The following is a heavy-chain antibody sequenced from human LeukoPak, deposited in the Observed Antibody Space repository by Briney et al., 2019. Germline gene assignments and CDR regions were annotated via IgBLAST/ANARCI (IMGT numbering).Heavy chain of an antibody. CDR3: ASAPVNQLIEDFDI. J-gene: IGHJ3*02. D-gene: IGHD2-2*01. V-gene: IGHV3-30*07. Sequence: SVKGRFTISRDRSKNTLCLQMSSLRAEDTDTAVYYCASAPVNQLIEDFDIWGQGTMVTVSS.